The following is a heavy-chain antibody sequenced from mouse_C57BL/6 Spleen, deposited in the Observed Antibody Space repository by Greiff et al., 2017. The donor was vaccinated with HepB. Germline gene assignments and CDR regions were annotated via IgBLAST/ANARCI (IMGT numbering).Heavy chain of an antibody. CDR3: AREYLYYFDY. J-gene: IGHJ2*01. Sequence: EVHLVESGGGLVKPGGSLKLSCAASGFTFSDYGMHWVRQAPEKGLEWVAYISSGSSTIYYADTVKGRFTISRDKAKNNLFLQMTSLRSEDTAMYYCAREYLYYFDYWGQGTTLTVSS. V-gene: IGHV5-17*01. D-gene: IGHD2-10*02. CDR1: GFTFSDYG. CDR2: ISSGSSTI.